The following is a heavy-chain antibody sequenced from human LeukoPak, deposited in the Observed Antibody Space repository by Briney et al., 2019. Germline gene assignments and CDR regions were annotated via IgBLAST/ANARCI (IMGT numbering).Heavy chain of an antibody. Sequence: GASVKVSCKASGYTFTGYYMHWVRQAPGQGLEWMGWINPNSGGTNYAQKLQGRVTMTTDTSTSTAYMELRSLRSDDTAVYYCARVEGGFSPYYYDSSGYYSTLFDYWGQGTLVTVSS. CDR2: INPNSGGT. CDR3: ARVEGGFSPYYYDSSGYYSTLFDY. CDR1: GYTFTGYY. D-gene: IGHD3-22*01. V-gene: IGHV1-2*02. J-gene: IGHJ4*02.